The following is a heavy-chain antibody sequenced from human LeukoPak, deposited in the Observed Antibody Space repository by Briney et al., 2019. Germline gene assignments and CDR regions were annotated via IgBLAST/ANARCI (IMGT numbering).Heavy chain of an antibody. CDR1: GFTFSSYA. D-gene: IGHD1-7*01. CDR3: AKGPERDWNYEEY. V-gene: IGHV3-23*01. Sequence: GGSLRLSCAASGFTFSSYAMSWVRQAPGKGLEWVSAISSSGGSTYYADSVKGRFTISRDNSKNTLYLQMNSLRAEDTAVYYCAKGPERDWNYEEYWGQGTLVTVSS. J-gene: IGHJ4*02. CDR2: ISSSGGST.